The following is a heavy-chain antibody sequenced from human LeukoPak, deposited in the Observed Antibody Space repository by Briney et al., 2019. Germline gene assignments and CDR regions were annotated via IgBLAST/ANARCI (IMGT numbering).Heavy chain of an antibody. V-gene: IGHV4-59*01. D-gene: IGHD2-2*02. J-gene: IGHJ4*02. CDR3: ARAGIVVPAAIPGGFDY. Sequence: SETLSLTCTVSGGSISSYYWSWIRQPPGKGLEWIGYIYYSGSTNYNPSLKSRVTISVDTSKNQFSLKLSSVTAAGTAVYYCARAGIVVPAAIPGGFDYWGQGTLVTVSS. CDR2: IYYSGST. CDR1: GGSISSYY.